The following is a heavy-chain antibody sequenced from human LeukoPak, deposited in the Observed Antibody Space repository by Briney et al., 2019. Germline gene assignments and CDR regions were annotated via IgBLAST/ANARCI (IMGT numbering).Heavy chain of an antibody. CDR3: ARGGYSSSVFDY. D-gene: IGHD6-6*01. V-gene: IGHV1-69*13. Sequence: ASVKVSCKASGGTFSSYAISWVRQAPGQGLEWMGGIIPIFGTANYAQKFQDRVTITADESTSTAYMELSSLRSEDTAVYYCARGGYSSSVFDYWGQGTLVTVSS. J-gene: IGHJ4*02. CDR1: GGTFSSYA. CDR2: IIPIFGTA.